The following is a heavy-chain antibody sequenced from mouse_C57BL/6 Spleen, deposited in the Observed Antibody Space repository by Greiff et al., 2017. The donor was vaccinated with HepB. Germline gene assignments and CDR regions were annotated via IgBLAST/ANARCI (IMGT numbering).Heavy chain of an antibody. V-gene: IGHV5-17*01. CDR3: ARRHYYGSSYRWYFDV. Sequence: EVQLVESGGGLVKPGGSLKLSCAASGFTFSDYGVHWVRQAPEKGLEWVAYISSGSSTIYYADTVKGRFTISRDNAKNTLFLQMTSLRSEDTAMYYCARRHYYGSSYRWYFDVWGTGTTVTVSS. CDR1: GFTFSDYG. D-gene: IGHD1-1*01. J-gene: IGHJ1*03. CDR2: ISSGSSTI.